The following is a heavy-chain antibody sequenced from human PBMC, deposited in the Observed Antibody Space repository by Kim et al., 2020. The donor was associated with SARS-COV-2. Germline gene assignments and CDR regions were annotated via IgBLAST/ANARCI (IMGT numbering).Heavy chain of an antibody. J-gene: IGHJ5*01. D-gene: IGHD6-19*01. CDR3: YKTTVSGWLVHS. V-gene: IGHV3-23*01. Sequence: GGSLRLSCAASGFTFNNYAMSWVRQAPGKGLEWVSGITGGGGSTSYADSVTGRFSISRDTSKNTLSMQINSLSPKDTDVYYCYKTTVSGWLVHSW. CDR1: GFTFNNYA. CDR2: ITGGGGST.